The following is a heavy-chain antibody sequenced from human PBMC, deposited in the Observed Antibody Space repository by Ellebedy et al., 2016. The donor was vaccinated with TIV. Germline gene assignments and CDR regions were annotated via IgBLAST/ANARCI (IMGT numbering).Heavy chain of an antibody. CDR3: ARAQAPTYYYDSSGYWYFDY. D-gene: IGHD3-22*01. Sequence: SQTFSLTCAISGDSVSSNSAAWNWIRQSPSRGLEWLGRTYYRSKWYNDYAVSVKSRITINPDTSKNQFSLQLNSVTPEDTAVYYCARAQAPTYYYDSSGYWYFDYWGQGTLVTVSS. J-gene: IGHJ4*02. V-gene: IGHV6-1*01. CDR2: TYYRSKWYN. CDR1: GDSVSSNSAA.